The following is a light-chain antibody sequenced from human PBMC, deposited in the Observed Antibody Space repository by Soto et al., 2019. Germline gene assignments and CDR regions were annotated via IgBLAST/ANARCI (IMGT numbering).Light chain of an antibody. CDR2: AAS. J-gene: IGKJ3*01. CDR1: QSISNY. Sequence: DIQMTQSPSSLSASVGDSVTITCRASQSISNYLNWYQQKPGKAPKLLVYAASSLQSGVPSRFSGSGSGTDFTLTISSLQPEDFQTYYYQQSYSTPFTFGPGTKVDIK. CDR3: QQSYSTPFT. V-gene: IGKV1-39*01.